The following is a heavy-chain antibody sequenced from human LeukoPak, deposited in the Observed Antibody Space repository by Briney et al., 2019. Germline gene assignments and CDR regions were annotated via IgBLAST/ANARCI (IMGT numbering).Heavy chain of an antibody. D-gene: IGHD1-26*01. CDR2: ISGSGGST. V-gene: IGHV3-23*01. Sequence: GGSLRLSCAASGFTFSSYAMSWVRQAPGKGLEWVSTISGSGGSTDYAESVKGRFTISRHNSKNTLYLQMNSLRAEDTAVYYRARGFFEGGSYYHWGQGTLVTVSS. J-gene: IGHJ5*02. CDR1: GFTFSSYA. CDR3: ARGFFEGGSYYH.